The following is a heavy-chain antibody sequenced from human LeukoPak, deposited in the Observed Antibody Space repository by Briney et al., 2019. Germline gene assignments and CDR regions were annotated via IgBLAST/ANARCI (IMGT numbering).Heavy chain of an antibody. D-gene: IGHD1-1*01. J-gene: IGHJ4*02. CDR2: IIPILGIA. CDR3: AREVVDWNDVPCFDY. Sequence: ASVKVSCKASGGTFISYAISWVRQAPGQGGEWMGRIIPILGIANYAQKFQGRVTITADKSTSTDYMELRSLRSEDTAVYYCAREVVDWNDVPCFDYWGQGTLVTVSS. V-gene: IGHV1-69*04. CDR1: GGTFISYA.